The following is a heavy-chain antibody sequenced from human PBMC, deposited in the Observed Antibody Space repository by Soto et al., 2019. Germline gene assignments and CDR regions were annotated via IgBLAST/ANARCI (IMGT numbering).Heavy chain of an antibody. Sequence: QVQLQQWGAGLLKPSETLSLTCAVYGGSFSGYYWSWIRQPPGKGLACIGEINHSGSTNYNPSLKSRVSISVDTSKNQFSMKLSSVTAADTAVYYCARGGWAGTFLDYWGQGTLVTVSS. V-gene: IGHV4-34*01. CDR1: GGSFSGYY. CDR3: ARGGWAGTFLDY. J-gene: IGHJ4*02. D-gene: IGHD6-19*01. CDR2: INHSGST.